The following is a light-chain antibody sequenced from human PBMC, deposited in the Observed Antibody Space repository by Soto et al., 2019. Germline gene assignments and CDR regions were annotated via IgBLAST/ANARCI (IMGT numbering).Light chain of an antibody. CDR3: QQNYSLPIT. CDR1: QTITTS. Sequence: DIQMTQSPSSLSASVVGIVTITCRTSQTITTSLNWYRQKPGKAPDLLIYAASSLQSGIPSRFGGRGSGTDFTLTITGLQPEDFATYYCQQNYSLPITFGQGTRLEIK. J-gene: IGKJ5*01. CDR2: AAS. V-gene: IGKV1-39*01.